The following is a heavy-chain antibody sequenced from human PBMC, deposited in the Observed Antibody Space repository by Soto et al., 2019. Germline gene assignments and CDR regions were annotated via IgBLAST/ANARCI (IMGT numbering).Heavy chain of an antibody. CDR2: ISSNGGST. V-gene: IGHV3-64*01. CDR3: ARVIGTITMVRGVAYGMDV. J-gene: IGHJ6*02. Sequence: GSLRLSCAASGFTFSSYAMSWVRQAPGKGLEYVSAISSNGGSTYYANSVKGRFTISRDNSKNTLYLQMGSLRAEDMGVYYCARVIGTITMVRGVAYGMDVWGQGTTVTVSS. CDR1: GFTFSSYA. D-gene: IGHD3-10*01.